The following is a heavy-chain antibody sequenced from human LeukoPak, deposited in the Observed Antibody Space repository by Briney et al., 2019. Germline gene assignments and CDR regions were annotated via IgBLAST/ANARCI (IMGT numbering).Heavy chain of an antibody. J-gene: IGHJ4*02. V-gene: IGHV4-59*01. CDR3: ARGLWFGVTTYSFDY. CDR2: IYYSGST. Sequence: SETLSLTCTVSGGSISSYYWSWIRQPPGKGLEWIGYIYYSGSTNYNPSLKSRVTISVDTSKNQFSLKLSSVTAADTAVYYCARGLWFGVTTYSFDYWGQGTLVTVSS. D-gene: IGHD3-10*01. CDR1: GGSISSYY.